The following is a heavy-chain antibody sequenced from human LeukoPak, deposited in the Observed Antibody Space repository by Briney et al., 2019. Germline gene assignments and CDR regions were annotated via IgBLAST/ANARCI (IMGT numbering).Heavy chain of an antibody. D-gene: IGHD6-13*01. CDR1: GGSTSSGGYC. J-gene: IGHJ5*02. CDR2: IFFRGNT. V-gene: IGHV4-31*02. CDR3: ARGTWYSSSWTTQGKWFDP. Sequence: PSQTRSLAWTVSGGSTSSGGYCWGWIRQHPWNGLEWIGYIFFRGNTYYNPSPKSRVAISVDTSKNQFSLKLSSVPAADAAVYCCARGTWYSSSWTTQGKWFDPWGQGALVTVSS.